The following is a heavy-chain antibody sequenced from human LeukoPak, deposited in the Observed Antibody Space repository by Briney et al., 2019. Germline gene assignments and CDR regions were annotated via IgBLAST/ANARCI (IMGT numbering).Heavy chain of an antibody. CDR2: IRYDGSNQ. V-gene: IGHV3-30*02. CDR1: GFTFSSYG. D-gene: IGHD5-18*01. CDR3: ARGYGESHFDY. J-gene: IGHJ4*02. Sequence: GGSLRLSCAASGFTFSSYGTHLVRQTPGKGLEWVSFIRYDGSNQYYAGSVKGRFTISRDNSKNTLYLQMNSLRPEDTAVYFCARGYGESHFDYWGQGTLVTVSS.